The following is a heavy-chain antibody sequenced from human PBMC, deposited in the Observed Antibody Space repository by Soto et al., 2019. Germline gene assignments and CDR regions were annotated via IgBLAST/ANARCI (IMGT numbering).Heavy chain of an antibody. V-gene: IGHV4-59*01. CDR2: IYYSGST. Sequence: PSETLSLTCTVSGGSISSYYWSWIRQPPGKGLEWIGYIYYSGSTNYNPSLKSRVTISVDTSKNQFSLKLSSVTAADTAVYYCAREAFDCFDPWGQGTLVTVSS. CDR1: GGSISSYY. J-gene: IGHJ5*02. CDR3: AREAFDCFDP.